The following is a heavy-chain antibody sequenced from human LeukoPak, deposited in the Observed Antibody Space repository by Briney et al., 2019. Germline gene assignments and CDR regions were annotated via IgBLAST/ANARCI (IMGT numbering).Heavy chain of an antibody. CDR3: ARGPGYDFWSGGPLYYFDY. Sequence: ASVKVSCKASGYTFTSCYMHWVRQAPGQGLEWMGIINPSGGSTSYAQKFQGRVTITADESTSTAYMELSSLRSEDTAVYYCARGPGYDFWSGGPLYYFDYWGQGTLVTVSS. J-gene: IGHJ4*02. V-gene: IGHV1-46*01. D-gene: IGHD3-3*01. CDR2: INPSGGST. CDR1: GYTFTSCY.